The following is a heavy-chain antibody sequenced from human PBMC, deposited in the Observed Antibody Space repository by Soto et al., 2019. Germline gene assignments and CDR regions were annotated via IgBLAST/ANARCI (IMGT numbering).Heavy chain of an antibody. CDR3: AKGASNYLYCSSTSCYLLDY. Sequence: PGGSLRLSCAASGFTFSSYAMSWVRQAPGKGLEWVSAISGSGGSTYYADSVKGRFTISRDNSKNTLYLQMNSLRAEDTAVYYCAKGASNYLYCSSTSCYLLDYWGQGTLVTVSS. CDR2: ISGSGGST. CDR1: GFTFSSYA. D-gene: IGHD2-2*01. V-gene: IGHV3-23*01. J-gene: IGHJ4*02.